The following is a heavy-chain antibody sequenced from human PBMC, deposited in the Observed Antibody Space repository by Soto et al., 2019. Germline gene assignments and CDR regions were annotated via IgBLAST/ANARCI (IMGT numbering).Heavy chain of an antibody. V-gene: IGHV1-69*01. Sequence: QVQLVQSGAEVKKPGSSVKVFCKASGGTFSNYTISWVRQAPGQGLEWMGGIIPVFGTTDYEQKFQGRVTITADGSTTTAYMKLSSLRSADTAVYYCARSSPYIVVRKPTGNQDYYGMDVWGQRTTVTVSS. CDR2: IIPVFGTT. CDR1: GGTFSNYT. D-gene: IGHD2-2*01. CDR3: ARSSPYIVVRKPTGNQDYYGMDV. J-gene: IGHJ6*02.